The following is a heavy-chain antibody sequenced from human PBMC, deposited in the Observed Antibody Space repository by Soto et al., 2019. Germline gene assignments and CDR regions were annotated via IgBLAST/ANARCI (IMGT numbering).Heavy chain of an antibody. D-gene: IGHD3-22*01. CDR1: GGTFSNSA. J-gene: IGHJ6*02. CDR3: ARDKDRAQLGGNYYYMLDV. CDR2: IMPIFRTA. Sequence: QVLLEQSGAEVKKPGSSVKVSCKASGGTFSNSAISWVRQAPGQGLEWMGGIMPIFRTADYAQKFQGRVTITADESTSTAHMDLSGLRSDDTAVYYCARDKDRAQLGGNYYYMLDVWGQGTTVTVSS. V-gene: IGHV1-69*12.